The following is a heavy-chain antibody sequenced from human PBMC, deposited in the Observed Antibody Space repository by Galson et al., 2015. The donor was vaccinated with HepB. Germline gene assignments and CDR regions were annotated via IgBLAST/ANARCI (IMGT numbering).Heavy chain of an antibody. D-gene: IGHD1-26*01. Sequence: SLRLSCAASGFTFDDYGMSWVRQAPGKGLEWVSGINWNGGSTGYADSVKGRFTISRDNAKNSLYLQMNSLRAEDTALYYCARDPGIGSYYPYYFDYWGQGTLVTVSS. CDR3: ARDPGIGSYYPYYFDY. CDR1: GFTFDDYG. J-gene: IGHJ4*02. CDR2: INWNGGST. V-gene: IGHV3-20*04.